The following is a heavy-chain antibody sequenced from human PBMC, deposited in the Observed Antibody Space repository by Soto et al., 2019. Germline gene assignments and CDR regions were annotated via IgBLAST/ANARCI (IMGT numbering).Heavy chain of an antibody. CDR2: INSDGSST. D-gene: IGHD6-6*01. Sequence: PGGSLRLSCAASGFTFSSYWMHWVRQAPGKGLVWVSRINSDGSSTSYADSVKGRFTISRDNAKNTLYLQMNSLRAEDTAVYYCARGEYSSSLIMGYYYYYYMDVWGKGTTVTVSS. J-gene: IGHJ6*03. CDR1: GFTFSSYW. V-gene: IGHV3-74*01. CDR3: ARGEYSSSLIMGYYYYYYMDV.